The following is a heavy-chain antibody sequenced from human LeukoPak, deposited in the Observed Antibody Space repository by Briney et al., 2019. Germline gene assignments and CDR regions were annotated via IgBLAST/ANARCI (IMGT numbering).Heavy chain of an antibody. D-gene: IGHD2-2*01. Sequence: SVNVSLTASVCSFTFYAFCWGRQAQGPGHEREGMSDTNLSRANYAQQFQGRVTITADKSTSTAYMELSSLRSEGTAVYYCARGLGEVPGGDYYYYGMDFWGGGTTASVS. CDR2: SDTNLSRA. J-gene: IGHJ6*01. CDR3: ARGLGEVPGGDYYYYGMDF. V-gene: IGHV1-69*04. CDR1: VCSFTFYA.